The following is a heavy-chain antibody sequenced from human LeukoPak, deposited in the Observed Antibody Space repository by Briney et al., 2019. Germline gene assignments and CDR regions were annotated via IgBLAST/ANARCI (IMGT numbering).Heavy chain of an antibody. V-gene: IGHV3-7*01. CDR2: IKQDGSEK. CDR3: ARESEIVARNWFDP. D-gene: IGHD5-12*01. J-gene: IGHJ5*02. CDR1: GFTFSSYW. Sequence: GGSLRLSCAASGFTFSSYWMSWVRQAPGKGLKWVANIKQDGSEKYYVDSVKGRFTISRDNAKNSLYLQMNSLRAEDTAVYYCARESEIVARNWFDPWGQGTLVTVSS.